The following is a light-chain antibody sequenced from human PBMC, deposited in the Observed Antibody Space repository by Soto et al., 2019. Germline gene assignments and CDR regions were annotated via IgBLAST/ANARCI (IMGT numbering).Light chain of an antibody. V-gene: IGKV3-15*01. Sequence: EIVMTQSPATLSVSPGERATLSCRASQSVSSNLVWYQLKRGQAPRLLIYGASTRATGIPARFSGSGSGTEFTLTISSLQSEDFAVYYCQQYNNWPPTFGQGTKLEIK. CDR2: GAS. J-gene: IGKJ2*01. CDR1: QSVSSN. CDR3: QQYNNWPPT.